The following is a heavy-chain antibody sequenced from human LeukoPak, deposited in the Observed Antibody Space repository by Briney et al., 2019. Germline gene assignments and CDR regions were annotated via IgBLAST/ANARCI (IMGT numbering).Heavy chain of an antibody. CDR1: GFNFSSYT. CDR2: MTVSSNYI. J-gene: IGHJ6*02. CDR3: ARVVVVAAPGNDYYYGMDV. V-gene: IGHV3-21*01. D-gene: IGHD2-15*01. Sequence: PVGSLRLSCAASGFNFSSYTMNWVRQAPGKGLGWVSSMTVSSNYIYYADSMKGRFTISRDNAKNSLYLQMNSLRGEDTAVYYCARVVVVAAPGNDYYYGMDVWGQGTTVTVSS.